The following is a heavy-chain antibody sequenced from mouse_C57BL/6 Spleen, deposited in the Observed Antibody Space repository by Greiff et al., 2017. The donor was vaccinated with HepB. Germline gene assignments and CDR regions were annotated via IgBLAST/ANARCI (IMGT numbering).Heavy chain of an antibody. CDR2: IYPGDGDT. J-gene: IGHJ4*01. V-gene: IGHV1-82*01. CDR1: GYAFSSSW. Sequence: VMLVESGPELVKPGASVKISCKASGYAFSSSWMNWVKQRPGKGLEWIGRIYPGDGDTNYNGKFKGKATLTAGKSSSTAYMQLSSLTSEDSAVYFCARFGSSLYYAMDYWGQGTSVTVSS. D-gene: IGHD1-1*01. CDR3: ARFGSSLYYAMDY.